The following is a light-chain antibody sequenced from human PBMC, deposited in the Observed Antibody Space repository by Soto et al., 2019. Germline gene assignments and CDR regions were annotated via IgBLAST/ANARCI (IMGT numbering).Light chain of an antibody. CDR2: AAS. V-gene: IGKV3D-20*02. CDR1: QGVSSNK. J-gene: IGKJ4*01. CDR3: PQANSFPVT. Sequence: AALPTRASQGVSSNKLTWSQQKPGHAPRLLIYAASSRATGIPDRFSGSGSGTDFTLTIYRLEPEDFATYYCPQANSFPVTFGGGTKVDIK.